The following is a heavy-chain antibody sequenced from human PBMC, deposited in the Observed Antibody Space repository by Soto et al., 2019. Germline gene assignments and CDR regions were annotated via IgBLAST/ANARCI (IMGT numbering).Heavy chain of an antibody. CDR3: ARDGLYCTYANCRGDAYDV. CDR2: IKQDGSEK. Sequence: VQLVGSGGGLVQPGGSLRLSCVACGFTFRTYWMTWVRQAPGKGLEWVANIKQDGSEKYYVDSVRGRFAISRDNAKDSLYLQMNSLRVEDTAVYYCARDGLYCTYANCRGDAYDVWDQGTMVTVSS. V-gene: IGHV3-7*04. CDR1: GFTFRTYW. J-gene: IGHJ3*01. D-gene: IGHD2-8*01.